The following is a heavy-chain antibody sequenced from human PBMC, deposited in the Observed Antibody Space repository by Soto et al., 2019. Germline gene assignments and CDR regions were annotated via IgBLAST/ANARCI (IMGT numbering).Heavy chain of an antibody. Sequence: EVQLLESGGGLVQPGGSLRLSCAASGFTFSSYAMSWVRQAPGKGLEWVSAISGSGGSTYYADSVKGRFTISRDNSKNTLYLQMNSLRAEDTAVYYCARSVYCGGDCYSGAFDIWGQGTMVTVSS. CDR2: ISGSGGST. CDR3: ARSVYCGGDCYSGAFDI. V-gene: IGHV3-23*01. CDR1: GFTFSSYA. D-gene: IGHD2-21*02. J-gene: IGHJ3*02.